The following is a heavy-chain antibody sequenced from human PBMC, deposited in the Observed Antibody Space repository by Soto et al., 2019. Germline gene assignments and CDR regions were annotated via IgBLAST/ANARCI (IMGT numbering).Heavy chain of an antibody. Sequence: QVQLVQSGAEVKKPGASVKVSGKASGYTFTSYGISWVRQAPGQGLEWMGWISPYNGKTNYAQKVQGRVTMTTDTSTSTAYMELRSLRSDDTAVYYCARDYSSGWSTNFWGKGENWFDPWGQGTLVTVSS. CDR2: ISPYNGKT. CDR1: GYTFTSYG. D-gene: IGHD6-19*01. V-gene: IGHV1-18*01. CDR3: ARDYSSGWSTNFWGKGENWFDP. J-gene: IGHJ5*02.